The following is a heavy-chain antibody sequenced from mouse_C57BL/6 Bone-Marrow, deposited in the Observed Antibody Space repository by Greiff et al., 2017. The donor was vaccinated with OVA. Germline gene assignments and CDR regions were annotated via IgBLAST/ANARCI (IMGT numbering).Heavy chain of an antibody. CDR3: ARFYYSWYFDV. J-gene: IGHJ1*03. D-gene: IGHD1-1*01. CDR2: IYPRSGNT. Sequence: VQLKQSGAELARPGASVKLSCKASGYTFTSYGISWVKQRTGQGLEWIGEIYPRSGNTYYNEKFKGKATLTADKSSSTAYMELRSLTSEDSAVYFCARFYYSWYFDVWGTGTTVTVSS. V-gene: IGHV1-81*01. CDR1: GYTFTSYG.